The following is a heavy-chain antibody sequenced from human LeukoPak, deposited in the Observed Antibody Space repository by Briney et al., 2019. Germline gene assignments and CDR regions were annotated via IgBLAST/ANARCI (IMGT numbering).Heavy chain of an antibody. V-gene: IGHV3-11*04. J-gene: IGHJ6*04. D-gene: IGHD3-10*02. CDR2: ISSSGSTI. Sequence: GGSLRLSCAASGFTFSNAWMSWVRQAPGKGLEWVSYISSSGSTIYYADSVKGRFTISRDNAKNSLYLQMNSLRAEDTAVYFCAELGITMIGGVWGKGTTVTISS. CDR3: AELGITMIGGV. CDR1: GFTFSNAW.